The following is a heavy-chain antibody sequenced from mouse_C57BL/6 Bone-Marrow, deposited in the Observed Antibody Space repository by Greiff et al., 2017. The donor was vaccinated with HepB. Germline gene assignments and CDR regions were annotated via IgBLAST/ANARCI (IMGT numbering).Heavy chain of an antibody. J-gene: IGHJ3*01. V-gene: IGHV1-7*01. CDR2: INPSSGYT. CDR1: GYTFTSYW. Sequence: QVQLQQSGAELAKPGASVKLSCKASGYTFTSYWMHWVKQRPGQGLEWIGYINPSSGYTQYNQKFKDKATLTADKSPSTAYMQLSSLTYEDSAVYYCARFHYYGSSPWFAYWGQGTLVTVSA. D-gene: IGHD1-1*01. CDR3: ARFHYYGSSPWFAY.